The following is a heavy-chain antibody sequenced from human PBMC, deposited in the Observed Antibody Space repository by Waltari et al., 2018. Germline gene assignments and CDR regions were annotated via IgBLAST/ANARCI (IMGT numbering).Heavy chain of an antibody. CDR3: VRHRTTYPLEIDY. V-gene: IGHV5-10-1*01. Sequence: EVQLVQSGAEVKKPEESLRISCEGSGSRFTRHWISWVRQMPGKGLEWVGRIDPSDSFRNYGPAFEGHVTISVDQSLRTAYLQWDSLKASDTAIYYCVRHRTTYPLEIDYWGQGTLVTVSS. CDR2: IDPSDSFR. D-gene: IGHD2-2*01. J-gene: IGHJ4*02. CDR1: GSRFTRHW.